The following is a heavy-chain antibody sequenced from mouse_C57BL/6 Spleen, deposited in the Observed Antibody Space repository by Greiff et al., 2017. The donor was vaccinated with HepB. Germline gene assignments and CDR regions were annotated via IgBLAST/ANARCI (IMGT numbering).Heavy chain of an antibody. Sequence: QVQLKQPGAELVMPGASVKLSCKASGYTFTSYWMHWVKQRPGQGLEWIGEIDPSDSYTNYNQKFKGKSTLTVDKSSSTAYMQLSSLTSEDSAVYYCARSSPTVAYWYFDVWGTGTTVTVSS. D-gene: IGHD1-1*01. CDR2: IDPSDSYT. V-gene: IGHV1-69*01. CDR3: ARSSPTVAYWYFDV. J-gene: IGHJ1*03. CDR1: GYTFTSYW.